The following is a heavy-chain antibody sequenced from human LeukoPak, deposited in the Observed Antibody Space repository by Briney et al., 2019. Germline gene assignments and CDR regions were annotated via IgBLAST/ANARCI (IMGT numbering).Heavy chain of an antibody. CDR1: GGSISSSSYY. D-gene: IGHD2-15*01. CDR3: AGGLCSGGSCYGRGNWFDP. CDR2: IYYSGST. V-gene: IGHV4-31*03. Sequence: SETLSLTCTVSGGSISSSSYYWSWIRQHPGQGLEWIGYIYYSGSTYYNPSLKSRVTISVDTSKNQFSLKLSSVTAADTAVYYCAGGLCSGGSCYGRGNWFDPWGQGTLVTVSS. J-gene: IGHJ5*02.